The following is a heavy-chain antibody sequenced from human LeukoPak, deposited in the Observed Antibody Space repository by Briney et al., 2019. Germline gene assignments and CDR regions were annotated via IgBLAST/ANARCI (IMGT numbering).Heavy chain of an antibody. CDR3: AKDISVAAAEGGDFDY. J-gene: IGHJ4*02. CDR1: GFTFDDYA. Sequence: GRSLRLSCAASGFTFDDYAMHWVRQAPGKGLEWVSGISWNSGSINYADSVKGRFTISRDNAKNSLYLQMNSLRPKDTALYYCAKDISVAAAEGGDFDYLGQGTLVTVSS. CDR2: ISWNSGSI. V-gene: IGHV3-9*01. D-gene: IGHD6-13*01.